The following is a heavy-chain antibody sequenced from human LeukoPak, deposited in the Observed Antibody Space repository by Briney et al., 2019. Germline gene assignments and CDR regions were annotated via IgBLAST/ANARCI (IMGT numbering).Heavy chain of an antibody. CDR1: GYTFTNYG. Sequence: ASVKVSCKASGYTFTNYGISWVRQAPGQGLEWMGWISAYNGNTNYAQKLQGRVTITADESTSTAYMELSSLRSEDTAVYYCARAPSMVRGVELNWFDPWGQGTLVTVSS. D-gene: IGHD3-10*01. CDR3: ARAPSMVRGVELNWFDP. V-gene: IGHV1-18*01. CDR2: ISAYNGNT. J-gene: IGHJ5*02.